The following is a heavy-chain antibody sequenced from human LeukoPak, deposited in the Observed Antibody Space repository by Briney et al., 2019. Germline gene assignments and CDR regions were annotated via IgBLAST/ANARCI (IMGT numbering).Heavy chain of an antibody. Sequence: GGSLRLSCAASGFTFSSYGLHWDRQAPGKGLEWVAFIRYDATGQYYADSVTGRFTISRDNSKSMLYLQMNSLRPEDTAMYYCAKIGPIVGDVVYFWGQGTLVTVSS. J-gene: IGHJ4*02. V-gene: IGHV3-30*02. D-gene: IGHD1-26*01. CDR1: GFTFSSYG. CDR3: AKIGPIVGDVVYF. CDR2: IRYDATGQ.